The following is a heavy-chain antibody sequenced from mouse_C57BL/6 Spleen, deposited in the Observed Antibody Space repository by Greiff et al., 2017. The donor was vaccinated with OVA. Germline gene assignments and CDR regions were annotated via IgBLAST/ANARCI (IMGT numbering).Heavy chain of an antibody. D-gene: IGHD1-1*01. CDR3: ARGYGSSYPYYAMDY. Sequence: QVQLQQPGAELVRPGSSVKLSCKASGYTFTSYWMDWVKQRPGQGLEWIGNIYPSDSETHYNQKFKDKAPLTVDKSSSTAYMQLSSLTSEDSAVYYCARGYGSSYPYYAMDYWGQGTSVTVSS. J-gene: IGHJ4*01. CDR1: GYTFTSYW. V-gene: IGHV1-61*01. CDR2: IYPSDSET.